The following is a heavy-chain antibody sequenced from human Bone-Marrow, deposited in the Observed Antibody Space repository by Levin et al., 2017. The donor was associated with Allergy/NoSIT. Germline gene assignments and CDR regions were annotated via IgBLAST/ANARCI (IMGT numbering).Heavy chain of an antibody. CDR2: ISSRGSYI. V-gene: IGHV3-21*01. J-gene: IGHJ4*02. Sequence: GESLKISCAVSGFTFNNYIMIWVRQAPGKGLEWVSAISSRGSYIYYADSVKGRFTISRDDAQNSVYLQMNSLRVDDTAIYYCARDDDGDYWGQGTLVTVSS. CDR1: GFTFNNYI. CDR3: ARDDDGDY. D-gene: IGHD3-10*01.